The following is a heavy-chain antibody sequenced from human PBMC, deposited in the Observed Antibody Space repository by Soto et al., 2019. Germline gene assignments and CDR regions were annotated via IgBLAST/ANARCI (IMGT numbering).Heavy chain of an antibody. D-gene: IGHD5-18*01. Sequence: QVQLQQWGAGLLKPSETLSLTCAVYGGSFSGYYWSWIRQPPGKGLEWIGEINHSGSTNYNPSLKSRVTISVDTSKNQFSLKLSSVTAADTAVYYCAGGGYSYGVRIDYWGQGTLVTVSS. J-gene: IGHJ4*02. CDR2: INHSGST. CDR3: AGGGYSYGVRIDY. CDR1: GGSFSGYY. V-gene: IGHV4-34*01.